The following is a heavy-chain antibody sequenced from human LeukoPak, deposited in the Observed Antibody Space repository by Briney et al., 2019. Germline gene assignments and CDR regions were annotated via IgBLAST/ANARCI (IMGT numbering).Heavy chain of an antibody. CDR1: GFTFSSYE. CDR2: ISSSGSTI. J-gene: IGHJ4*02. Sequence: GGSLRLSCAASGFTFSSYEMNWVRQAPGKGLEWVSYISSSGSTIYYADSVKGRFTISRDNAKNSLYLQMSSLRVEDTAVYYCARGSGRITIFGVPYWGQGTLVTVSS. D-gene: IGHD3-3*01. V-gene: IGHV3-48*03. CDR3: ARGSGRITIFGVPY.